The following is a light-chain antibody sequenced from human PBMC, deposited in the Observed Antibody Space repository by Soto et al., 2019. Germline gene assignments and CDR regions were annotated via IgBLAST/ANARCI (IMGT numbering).Light chain of an antibody. Sequence: EVVMTQSPATLSVSPGERATLSCRASQSVSSNIAWYQQKPGQAPRLLIYATSTRATGIPDRFSGSGSGTEFTLTISALQSEDFAVYHCQQYDNKPPITFGQGTRLLSK. CDR1: QSVSSN. CDR2: ATS. J-gene: IGKJ5*01. V-gene: IGKV3-15*01. CDR3: QQYDNKPPIT.